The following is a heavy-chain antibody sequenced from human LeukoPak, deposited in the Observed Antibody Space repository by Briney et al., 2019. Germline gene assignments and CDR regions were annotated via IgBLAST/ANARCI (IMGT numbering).Heavy chain of an antibody. Sequence: GRSLRLSCTASGFTFSSCAMHWVRQAPGKGLEWVAVISYDGSNKYYADSVKGRFTISRDNSKNTLYLQMNSLRAEDTAVYYCARDQGYCSGGSCYFFHFDYWGQGTLVTVSS. CDR2: ISYDGSNK. D-gene: IGHD2-15*01. J-gene: IGHJ4*02. V-gene: IGHV3-30*04. CDR3: ARDQGYCSGGSCYFFHFDY. CDR1: GFTFSSCA.